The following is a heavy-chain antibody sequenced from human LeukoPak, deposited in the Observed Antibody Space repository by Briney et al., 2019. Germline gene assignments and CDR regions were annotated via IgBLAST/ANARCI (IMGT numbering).Heavy chain of an antibody. J-gene: IGHJ4*02. V-gene: IGHV1-69*13. CDR3: ARQYSSSWDFDY. CDR2: IIPIFGTA. CDR1: GGTFSSYA. D-gene: IGHD6-13*01. Sequence: SVNVSCKASGGTFSSYAISWVRQAPGQGLEWMGGIIPIFGTANYAQKFQGRVTITADESTSTAYMELSSLRSEDTAVYYCARQYSSSWDFDYWGQGTLVTVSS.